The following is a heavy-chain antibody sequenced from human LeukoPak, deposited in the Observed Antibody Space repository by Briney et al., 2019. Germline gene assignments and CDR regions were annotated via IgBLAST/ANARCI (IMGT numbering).Heavy chain of an antibody. D-gene: IGHD6-19*01. CDR1: GFTFSSYS. CDR2: ISSSSSYI. V-gene: IGHV3-21*01. CDR3: ARGIAVHGYYYYMDV. Sequence: GGSLRLSCAASGFTFSSYSMNWVRQAPGKGLEWVSSISSSSSYIYYADSVKGRFTISRDNAENSLYLQMNSLRAEDTAVYYCARGIAVHGYYYYMDVWGKGTTVTVSS. J-gene: IGHJ6*03.